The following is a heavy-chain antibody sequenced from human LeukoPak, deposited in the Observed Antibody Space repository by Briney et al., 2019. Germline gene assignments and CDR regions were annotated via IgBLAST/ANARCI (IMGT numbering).Heavy chain of an antibody. D-gene: IGHD3-9*01. J-gene: IGHJ4*02. CDR3: ARDLNWLLFDY. V-gene: IGHV3-74*01. CDR1: GFTFSSYV. Sequence: GGSLRLSCAASGFTFSSYVMHWVRQAPGKGLVWVARLSSDESFTSYADSVKGRFTISRDNAKNTLYLQMNSLRAEDTAVYYCARDLNWLLFDYWGQGTLVTVSS. CDR2: LSSDESFT.